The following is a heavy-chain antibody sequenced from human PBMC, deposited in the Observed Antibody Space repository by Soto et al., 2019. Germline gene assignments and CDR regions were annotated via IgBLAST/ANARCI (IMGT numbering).Heavy chain of an antibody. D-gene: IGHD3-22*01. CDR1: GGTFSSYA. J-gene: IGHJ5*02. Sequence: QVQLVQSGAEVQKPGSSVKVSCKASGGTFSSYAISWVRQAPGQGLEWMGGIIPIFGTANYAQKFQGRVTITADESTSTAYMELSSLRSEDTAVYYCARDGIDYYDSSGYYRYNWFDPWGQGTLVTVSS. CDR3: ARDGIDYYDSSGYYRYNWFDP. V-gene: IGHV1-69*01. CDR2: IIPIFGTA.